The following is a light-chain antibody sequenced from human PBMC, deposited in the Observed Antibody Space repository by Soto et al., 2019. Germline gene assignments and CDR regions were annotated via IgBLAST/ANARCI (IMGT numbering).Light chain of an antibody. CDR1: SSDVGGYNY. CDR2: EVT. J-gene: IGLJ2*01. V-gene: IGLV2-14*01. Sequence: LTQPASVSGSPGQSITISCTGTSSDVGGYNYVSWYQQYPGKAPKVMIHEVTNRPSGASNRFSGSKSGNTASLTISGLQAEDEADYYCSSYTSSNTLIFGGGTKVTV. CDR3: SSYTSSNTLI.